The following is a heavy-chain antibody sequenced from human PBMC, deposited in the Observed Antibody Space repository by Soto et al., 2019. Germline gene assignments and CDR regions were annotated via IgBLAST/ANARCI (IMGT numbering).Heavy chain of an antibody. V-gene: IGHV4-59*01. D-gene: IGHD2-21*02. Sequence: QVQLQESGPGLVKPSETLSLTCTVSGGSISSYYWSWIRQPPGKGLEWIGHISYSGSTNYNPSLKSRVTRSMNTSKNQFSLKLTSVTAADTAVYYCARAGGVVTAPLDLDYWGQGTLVTVSS. CDR2: ISYSGST. CDR1: GGSISSYY. CDR3: ARAGGVVTAPLDLDY. J-gene: IGHJ4*02.